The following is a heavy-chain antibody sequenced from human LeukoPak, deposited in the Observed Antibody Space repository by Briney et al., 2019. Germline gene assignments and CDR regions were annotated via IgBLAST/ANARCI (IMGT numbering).Heavy chain of an antibody. CDR1: GYTFSGYY. CDR3: ARGAEDSSVYYSGLYY. CDR2: INPNSGGT. V-gene: IGHV1-2*02. J-gene: IGHJ4*02. Sequence: ASVKVSCKASGYTFSGYYMHWVRQAPGQGLEWMGWINPNSGGTIYAEKFQGRVTMTRDMSISTDYMELSSLRSDDTAVYYCARGAEDSSVYYSGLYYWGQGTLVTVSS. D-gene: IGHD3-22*01.